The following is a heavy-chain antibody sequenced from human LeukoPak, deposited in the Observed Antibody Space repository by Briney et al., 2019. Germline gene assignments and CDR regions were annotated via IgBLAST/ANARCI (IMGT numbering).Heavy chain of an antibody. J-gene: IGHJ3*02. D-gene: IGHD6-13*01. V-gene: IGHV5-51*01. CDR3: ATAYSSSWSFRDAFDI. CDR2: IYPGDSDT. CDR1: GYSFTSYW. Sequence: GESLKISCKGSGYSFTSYWIGWVRQMPGKGLEWMGIIYPGDSDTRYSPSFQGQVTISADKSISTAYLQWSSLKASDTAMYYCATAYSSSWSFRDAFDIWGQGTMVTVSS.